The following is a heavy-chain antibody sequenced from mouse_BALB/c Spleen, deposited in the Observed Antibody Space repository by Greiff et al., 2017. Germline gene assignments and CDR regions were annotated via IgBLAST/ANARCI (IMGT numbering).Heavy chain of an antibody. CDR1: GFTFSSYA. J-gene: IGHJ3*01. CDR2: ISSGGST. V-gene: IGHV5-6-5*01. Sequence: EVQLVESGGGLVKPGGSLKLSCAASGFTFSSYAMSWVRQTPEKRLEWVASISSGGSTYYPDSVKGRFTISRDNARNILYLQMSSLRSEDTAMYYCAREEITTPFVYWGQGTLVTVSA. CDR3: AREEITTPFVY. D-gene: IGHD1-1*01.